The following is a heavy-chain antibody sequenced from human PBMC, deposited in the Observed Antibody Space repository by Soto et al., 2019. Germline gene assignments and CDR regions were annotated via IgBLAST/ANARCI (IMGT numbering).Heavy chain of an antibody. D-gene: IGHD2-15*01. CDR2: IYSGSTT. CDR3: ARGYWVEGYGAGTYFDY. CDR1: GLSVTSNY. J-gene: IGHJ4*02. Sequence: EVLLVQSGGGLVQPGGSLRLSCAPSGLSVTSNYMAWVRQAPGKGLEWVSVIYSGSTTHHADSVKGRFTISRDSSSNTLYLQMSSLRVEDTALYYCARGYWVEGYGAGTYFDYWGQGILVTVSS. V-gene: IGHV3-66*01.